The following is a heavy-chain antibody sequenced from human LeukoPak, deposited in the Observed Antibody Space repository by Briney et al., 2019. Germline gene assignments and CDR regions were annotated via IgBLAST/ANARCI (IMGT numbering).Heavy chain of an antibody. D-gene: IGHD3-16*01. V-gene: IGHV3-23*01. CDR1: GFIFSSYA. CDR3: AKASWVSTADAVL. J-gene: IGHJ4*02. CDR2: LRGNGDT. Sequence: GGSLTLSCAASGFIFSSYAMSWVRGAPARGLEWVSSLRGNGDTFYADSVKGRFTLSRDESRNTVYLHLNELRVEDTAVYYCAKASWVSTADAVLWGQGTVVTVSS.